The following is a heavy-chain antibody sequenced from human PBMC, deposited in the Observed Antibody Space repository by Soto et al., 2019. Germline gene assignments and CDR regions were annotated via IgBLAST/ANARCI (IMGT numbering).Heavy chain of an antibody. V-gene: IGHV4-59*08. CDR2: VHHSWGS. CDR1: GGSISSYY. Sequence: QVQLQESGPGLVKPSETLSLSCTVSGGSISSYYWSWFRQSPGKRMEWIGYVHHSWGSSYNPSLQSGVAISLDTSKTQFSLKVTSVTATDTAVYYCARQGFGPLHGLVDVGGQGTTVTVSS. D-gene: IGHD3-10*01. CDR3: ARQGFGPLHGLVDV. J-gene: IGHJ6*02.